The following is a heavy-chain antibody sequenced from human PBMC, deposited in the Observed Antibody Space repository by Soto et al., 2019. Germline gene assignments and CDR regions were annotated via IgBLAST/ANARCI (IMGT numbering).Heavy chain of an antibody. Sequence: QVQLVQSGAEVKKPGASVKVSCKVSGYTLTELSMHWVRQAPGKGLEWMGGFDPEDGETIYAQKFQGRVTMTEDTSTDTAYMELSSLRSEDTAVYYCATSQVPAAIWHYYYGMDVWGQGTTVTVSS. V-gene: IGHV1-24*01. J-gene: IGHJ6*02. CDR2: FDPEDGET. D-gene: IGHD2-2*01. CDR1: GYTLTELS. CDR3: ATSQVPAAIWHYYYGMDV.